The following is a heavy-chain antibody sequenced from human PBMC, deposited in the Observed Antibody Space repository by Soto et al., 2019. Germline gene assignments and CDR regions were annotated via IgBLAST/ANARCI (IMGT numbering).Heavy chain of an antibody. D-gene: IGHD4-17*01. Sequence: QVQLVQSGAEVKKPGSSVKVSCKASGGTFSSYTISWVRQAPGQGLEWMGRIIPILGIANYAPKFQGRVTITADKSTSTAYMELSSLRSEDTAVYYCATGSLVGDYLASWGQGTLVTVSS. CDR3: ATGSLVGDYLAS. J-gene: IGHJ4*02. CDR2: IIPILGIA. V-gene: IGHV1-69*02. CDR1: GGTFSSYT.